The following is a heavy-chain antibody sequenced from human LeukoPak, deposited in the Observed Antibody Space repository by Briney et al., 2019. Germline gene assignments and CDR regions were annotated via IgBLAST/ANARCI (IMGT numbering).Heavy chain of an antibody. CDR3: ASLYGDVDTAMVKADY. CDR2: ISSSSSTI. J-gene: IGHJ4*02. D-gene: IGHD5-18*01. V-gene: IGHV3-48*01. Sequence: PGGSLRLSCAASGFTFSSYSMNWVRQAPGKGLAWVSYISSSSSTIYYADSVKGRFTISRDNAKNSLYLQMNSLRAEDTAVYYCASLYGDVDTAMVKADYWGQGTLVTVSS. CDR1: GFTFSSYS.